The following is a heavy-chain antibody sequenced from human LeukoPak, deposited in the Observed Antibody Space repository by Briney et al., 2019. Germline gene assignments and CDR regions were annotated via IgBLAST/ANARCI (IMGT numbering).Heavy chain of an antibody. J-gene: IGHJ4*02. D-gene: IGHD2-2*01. Sequence: GLSLRLLCAASGFTFSSYAMQWVRRAPAKGLVEGTVISYHGSNKYYAESVKGRFTISRDNSKNTLYLQMHSLTAEDTAVYYCERGPAVHIMTFDYWGEGRQASVPS. CDR2: ISYHGSNK. V-gene: IGHV3-30*04. CDR3: ERGPAVHIMTFDY. CDR1: GFTFSSYA.